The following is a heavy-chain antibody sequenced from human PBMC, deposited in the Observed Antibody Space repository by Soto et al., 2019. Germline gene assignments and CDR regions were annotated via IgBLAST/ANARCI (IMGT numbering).Heavy chain of an antibody. Sequence: LSLTCAVSGGSISSGGGYSWSWIRQPPGRGLEWIGYIYNSESTYYNPSLKSRVTLSVDRSKNLFSLSLISRTAADTAVYYCARARQYGVGNRWFDPWGQGALVPVSS. CDR3: ARARQYGVGNRWFDP. V-gene: IGHV4-30-2*01. CDR2: IYNSEST. D-gene: IGHD3-10*01. CDR1: GGSISSGGGYS. J-gene: IGHJ5*02.